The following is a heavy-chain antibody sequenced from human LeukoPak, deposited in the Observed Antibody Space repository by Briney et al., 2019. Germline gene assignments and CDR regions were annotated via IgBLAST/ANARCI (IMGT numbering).Heavy chain of an antibody. V-gene: IGHV3-23*01. CDR1: GFTFSSSA. CDR2: ISGSGVST. CDR3: AKETDMGWI. J-gene: IGHJ4*01. Sequence: PGGSLRLSCAGSGFTFSSSAMSWVRQAPGKGLEWVSAISGSGVSTFYADSVKGRFTISRDSSKNTVYLQMNSLRAEDTAVYYCAKETDMGWIWGHGTRVTVSS. D-gene: IGHD5-18*01.